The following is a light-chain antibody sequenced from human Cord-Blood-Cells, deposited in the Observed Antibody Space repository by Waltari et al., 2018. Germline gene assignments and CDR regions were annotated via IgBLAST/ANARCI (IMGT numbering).Light chain of an antibody. V-gene: IGKV3-20*01. CDR1: QSVSSSY. J-gene: IGKJ1*01. Sequence: EIVLTQSPGTLSLSPGERATLSCRASQSVSSSYLAWYQQKPGQAPRRLIYGASSRAPGFPERFSGSGSVTDFTLTISRLEPEDFAVYYCQQYGSSPWTFGQGTKVEIK. CDR2: GAS. CDR3: QQYGSSPWT.